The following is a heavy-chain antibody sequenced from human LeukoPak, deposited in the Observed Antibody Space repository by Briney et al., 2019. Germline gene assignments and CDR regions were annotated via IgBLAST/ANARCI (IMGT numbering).Heavy chain of an antibody. J-gene: IGHJ4*02. Sequence: SVKVSCKASGGTFSSYAISWVRQAPGQGLEWMGRIIPIFGTANYAQKFQGRITITTDESTSTAYMELSSLRSEDTAVYYCARDPPTDYDFWSGYFDYWGQGTLVTVSS. D-gene: IGHD3-3*01. CDR1: GGTFSSYA. CDR3: ARDPPTDYDFWSGYFDY. CDR2: IIPIFGTA. V-gene: IGHV1-69*05.